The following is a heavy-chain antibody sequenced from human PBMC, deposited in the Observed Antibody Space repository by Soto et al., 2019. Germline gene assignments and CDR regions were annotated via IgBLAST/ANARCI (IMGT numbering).Heavy chain of an antibody. CDR3: ASTLTTGGYYFDY. J-gene: IGHJ4*02. D-gene: IGHD4-17*01. V-gene: IGHV4-39*01. CDR1: GGSISSSRCH. Sequence: SETLSLTCTVSGGSISSSRCHWGWIRQPPGKGLEWIGSIYYSGETYYSPSLTSRVTISVDTSKNQFSLKLSSVTAADTAVYYCASTLTTGGYYFDYWGQGALVTVSS. CDR2: IYYSGET.